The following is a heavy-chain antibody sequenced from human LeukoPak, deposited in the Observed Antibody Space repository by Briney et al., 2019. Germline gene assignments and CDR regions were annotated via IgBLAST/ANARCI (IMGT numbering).Heavy chain of an antibody. D-gene: IGHD1-1*01. V-gene: IGHV3-7*01. CDR1: GFTFSTFW. CDR2: IKEDGSEK. CDR3: ARGGTFVSDY. Sequence: PGGSLRLSCAASGFTFSTFWMSWVRQAPGKGLEWVANIKEDGSEKYYVDSMKGRFTVSRDNAKNSLYLQMDSLRAEDTAAYYCARGGTFVSDYWGQGTLVTVSS. J-gene: IGHJ4*02.